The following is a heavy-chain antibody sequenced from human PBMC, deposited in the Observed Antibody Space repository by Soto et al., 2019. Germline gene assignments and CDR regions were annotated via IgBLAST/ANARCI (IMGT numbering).Heavy chain of an antibody. CDR2: ISAYNGNT. CDR3: ARGGPVTTSYYYYMDV. CDR1: GYPFTSYV. J-gene: IGHJ6*03. V-gene: IGHV1-18*01. D-gene: IGHD4-17*01. Sequence: GASVKVSCKASGYPFTSYVISWVRQAPGQGLEWMGWISAYNGNTNYAQKLQGRVTMTTDTSTSTAYMELRSLRSDDTAVYYCARGGPVTTSYYYYMDVWGKGTTVTVSS.